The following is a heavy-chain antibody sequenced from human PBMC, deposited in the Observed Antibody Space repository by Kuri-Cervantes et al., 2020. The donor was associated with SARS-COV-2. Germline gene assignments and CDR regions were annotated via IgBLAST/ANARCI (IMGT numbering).Heavy chain of an antibody. CDR2: ISTSSNFI. J-gene: IGHJ6*02. Sequence: GESLKISCAASGFSFSSYSMNWVRQAPGKGLEWVSMISTSSNFIYYEYSVKGRFTISRDNAKNTLYLQMNSLRAEDTAVYYCAREYYDFWSGYYYGMDVWGQGTKVTVSS. CDR1: GFSFSSYS. D-gene: IGHD3-3*01. V-gene: IGHV3-21*01. CDR3: AREYYDFWSGYYYGMDV.